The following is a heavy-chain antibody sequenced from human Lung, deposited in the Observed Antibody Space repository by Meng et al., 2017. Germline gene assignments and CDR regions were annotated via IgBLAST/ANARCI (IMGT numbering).Heavy chain of an antibody. CDR3: ARGPTTMAHDFDY. Sequence: GPIQQWGAGLLNPSETLSLTGVVSGGSFSDYYWSWIRQPPGKGLEWIGEINHSGSTNYNPSLESRATISVDTSQNNLSLKLSSVTAADSAVYYCARGPTTMAHDFDYWGQGTLVTVSS. CDR2: INHSGST. V-gene: IGHV4-34*01. J-gene: IGHJ4*02. D-gene: IGHD4-11*01. CDR1: GGSFSDYY.